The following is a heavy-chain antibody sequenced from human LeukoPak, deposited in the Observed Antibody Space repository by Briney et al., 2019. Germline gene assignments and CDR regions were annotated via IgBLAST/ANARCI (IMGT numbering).Heavy chain of an antibody. CDR1: GYTFTGYY. Sequence: ASVKVSCKASGYTFTGYYMHWVRQAPGQGLEWMGIINPSGGSTSYAQKFQGRVTMTRDTSTSTVYMELSSLRSEDTAVYYCARVDSLYYFDYWGQGTLVTVSS. V-gene: IGHV1-46*01. D-gene: IGHD2-15*01. J-gene: IGHJ4*02. CDR3: ARVDSLYYFDY. CDR2: INPSGGST.